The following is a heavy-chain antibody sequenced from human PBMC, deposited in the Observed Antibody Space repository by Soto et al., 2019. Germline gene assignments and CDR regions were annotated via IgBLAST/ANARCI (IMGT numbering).Heavy chain of an antibody. D-gene: IGHD6-19*01. V-gene: IGHV2-5*02. Sequence: QITLKESGPTLVKPTQTLTLTCTFSGFSLSSTRMAVGWIRQPPGKALEWLALIYWDDDKRYSTFLKSRLTISKDTSKDQEVLTMSNMDPVDTARYSCAHIVVAGLGYYFDYWGQGTLVPVYS. CDR1: GFSLSSTRMA. CDR3: AHIVVAGLGYYFDY. J-gene: IGHJ4*02. CDR2: IYWDDDK.